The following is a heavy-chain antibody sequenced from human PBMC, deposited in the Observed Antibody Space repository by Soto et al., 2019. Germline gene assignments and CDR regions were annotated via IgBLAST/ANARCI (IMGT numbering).Heavy chain of an antibody. D-gene: IGHD3-10*01. CDR3: AKDGRGSGSHYNSFGY. CDR2: IGSTSDYI. J-gene: IGHJ4*02. Sequence: GGSLRLSCAASGFSFSTYTMNWVRQAPGKGLEWVSSIGSTSDYIHYADSVKGRFTVSRDNAKNTLYLQMNSLRDEDTAVYYCAKDGRGSGSHYNSFGYWGQGTLVTVSS. V-gene: IGHV3-21*04. CDR1: GFSFSTYT.